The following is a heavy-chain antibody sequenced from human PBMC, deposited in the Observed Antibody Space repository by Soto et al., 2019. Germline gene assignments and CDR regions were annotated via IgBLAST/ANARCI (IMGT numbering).Heavy chain of an antibody. V-gene: IGHV3-23*01. D-gene: IGHD5-18*01. CDR3: AKGGGYSYYYGMDV. J-gene: IGHJ6*02. Sequence: PGGSMRLSCAASGVSFCSYAMGGSLQTPGKGLEWVSAISGSGGSTYYADSVKGRITISRDNSKNTLYLQMNSLRAEDTAVYYCAKGGGYSYYYGMDVWGQGTTVTVSS. CDR2: ISGSGGST. CDR1: GVSFCSYA.